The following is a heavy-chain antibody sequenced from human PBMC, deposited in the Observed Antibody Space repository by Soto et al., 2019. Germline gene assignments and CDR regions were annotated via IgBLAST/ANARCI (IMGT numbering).Heavy chain of an antibody. Sequence: QVQLQESGPGLVKPSQTLSLTCTVSGGSIRCGDYYWSWIRQPPGKGLEWIGYIYYSGSTYYNPSLKSRVTISVDTSKNQFSLKLSSVTAADTAVYYCAREIKETTSVGAFDIWGQGTMVTVSS. CDR2: IYYSGST. D-gene: IGHD2-2*01. J-gene: IGHJ3*02. V-gene: IGHV4-30-4*01. CDR1: GGSIRCGDYY. CDR3: AREIKETTSVGAFDI.